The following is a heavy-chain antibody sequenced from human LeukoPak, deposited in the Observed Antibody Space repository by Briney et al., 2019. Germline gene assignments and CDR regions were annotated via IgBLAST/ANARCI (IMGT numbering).Heavy chain of an antibody. CDR3: AREVGRFLEWLPTYYFDY. CDR2: ISSSSSYI. Sequence: GGSLRLSCAASGFTFSSYSMNWVRQAPGKALEWVSSISSSSSYIYYGDSVKGRFTISRDNAKNSLYLQMNSLRAEDTAVYYCAREVGRFLEWLPTYYFDYWGQGTLVTVSS. J-gene: IGHJ4*02. CDR1: GFTFSSYS. V-gene: IGHV3-21*01. D-gene: IGHD3-3*01.